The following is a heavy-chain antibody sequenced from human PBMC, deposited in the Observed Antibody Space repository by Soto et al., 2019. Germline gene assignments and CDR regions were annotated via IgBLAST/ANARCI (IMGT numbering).Heavy chain of an antibody. J-gene: IGHJ6*02. Sequence: PQPLPVTYPVSCGTISSANSRSWVRQPRGKSLEWIGEIYHSGSTNYNPSLKSRVTISVDKSKNQFSLKLSSVTAADTAVYYCARDLRYYYDSSGYQYYYYGMDVWGQGTTVT. D-gene: IGHD3-22*01. CDR3: ARDLRYYYDSSGYQYYYYGMDV. V-gene: IGHV4-4*03. CDR1: CGTISSANS. CDR2: IYHSGST.